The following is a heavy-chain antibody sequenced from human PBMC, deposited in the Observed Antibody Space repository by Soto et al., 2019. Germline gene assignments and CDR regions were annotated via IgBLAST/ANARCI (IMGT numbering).Heavy chain of an antibody. CDR2: IYPGEAES. D-gene: IGHD3-3*01. J-gene: IGHJ5*02. Sequence: PWESLKISWKGSGYTLTSSWNALVRQMPGEGLEWMGIIYPGEAESRYRPSFQGQVTMSADRSINTVYLQWSRLKASDTAMYYWARRVAGGQFDPWGQGTLVTVSS. CDR1: GYTLTSSW. CDR3: ARRVAGGQFDP. V-gene: IGHV5-51*01.